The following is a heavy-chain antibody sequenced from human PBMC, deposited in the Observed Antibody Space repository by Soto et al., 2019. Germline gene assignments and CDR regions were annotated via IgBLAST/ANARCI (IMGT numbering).Heavy chain of an antibody. D-gene: IGHD7-27*01. CDR2: ISGSGGST. CDR1: GFTFSSYA. J-gene: IGHJ3*02. Sequence: GGSLRLSCAASGFTFSSYAMSEVRQSPGKGLEWVSAISGSGGSTYYADSVKGRFTISRDNSKNTLYLQMNSLRAEDTAVYYCAKDHPGSPLAFDIWGQGTMVTVSS. V-gene: IGHV3-23*01. CDR3: AKDHPGSPLAFDI.